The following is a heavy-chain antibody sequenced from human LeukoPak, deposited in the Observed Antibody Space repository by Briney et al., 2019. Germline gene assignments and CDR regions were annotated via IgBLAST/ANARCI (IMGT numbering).Heavy chain of an antibody. CDR1: GGSISSYY. CDR3: ARDYYDSSGYYGIFDY. D-gene: IGHD3-22*01. V-gene: IGHV4-59*01. CDR2: IYYSGST. J-gene: IGHJ4*02. Sequence: SETLSLTCTVSGGSISSYYWSWIRQPPGKGLEWIGYIYYSGSTNYNPSLKSRVTISVDTSKNQFSLKLSSVTAADTVVYYCARDYYDSSGYYGIFDYWGQGTLVTVSS.